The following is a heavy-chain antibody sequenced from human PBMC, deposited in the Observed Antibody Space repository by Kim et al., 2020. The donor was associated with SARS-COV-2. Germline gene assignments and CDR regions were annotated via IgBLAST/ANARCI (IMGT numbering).Heavy chain of an antibody. Sequence: GGSLRLSCAASGFTFNHYAMSWVRQAPGKGLEWVSTISGSADKTFYADSVRGRFTISRDNSKNTLYLQMNSLRAEDTAVYYCAKRGYYDSRTYYPNWFDPWGQGTLVTVSS. J-gene: IGHJ5*02. CDR1: GFTFNHYA. D-gene: IGHD3-22*01. CDR2: ISGSADKT. V-gene: IGHV3-23*01. CDR3: AKRGYYDSRTYYPNWFDP.